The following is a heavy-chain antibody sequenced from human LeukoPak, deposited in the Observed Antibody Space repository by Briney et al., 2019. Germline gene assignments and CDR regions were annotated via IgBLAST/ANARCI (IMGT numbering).Heavy chain of an antibody. D-gene: IGHD4/OR15-4a*01. CDR3: ASRLTYRIAHLAGYFDL. CDR1: GGTFSSYA. CDR2: IIPIFGTA. V-gene: IGHV1-69*01. Sequence: SVKVSCKASGGTFSSYAISWVRQAPGQGLEWMGGIIPIFGTASYAPKFQGRVTITADESTSTAYMELSSLRSEDTAVYYCASRLTYRIAHLAGYFDLWGRGTLVTVSS. J-gene: IGHJ2*01.